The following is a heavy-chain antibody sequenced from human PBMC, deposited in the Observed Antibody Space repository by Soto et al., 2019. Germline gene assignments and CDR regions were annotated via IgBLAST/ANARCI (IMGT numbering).Heavy chain of an antibody. CDR2: ISAYNGNT. CDR1: GYTFTSYG. Sequence: GASVKVSCKASGYTFTSYGISWVRQAPGQGLEWMGWISAYNGNTNYAQKLQGRVTMTTDTSTSTAYMELRSLRSDDTAVYYCARDRGSGYEHPILYWGQGTLVTVSS. CDR3: ARDRGSGYEHPILY. J-gene: IGHJ4*02. V-gene: IGHV1-18*01. D-gene: IGHD5-12*01.